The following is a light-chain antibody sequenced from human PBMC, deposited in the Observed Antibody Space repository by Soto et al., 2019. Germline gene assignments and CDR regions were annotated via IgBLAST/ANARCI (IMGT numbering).Light chain of an antibody. CDR3: QPRSNWPWTT. Sequence: EIVLTQSPATLSLSPGESATLSCRASESVSIYISWYQQKPAQAPRLLIYDASNRATGIPTRFSGSGSGTDFSLTISSLEPEDFAVYYCQPRSNWPWTTFGQGTRVELK. CDR1: ESVSIY. V-gene: IGKV3-11*01. CDR2: DAS. J-gene: IGKJ1*01.